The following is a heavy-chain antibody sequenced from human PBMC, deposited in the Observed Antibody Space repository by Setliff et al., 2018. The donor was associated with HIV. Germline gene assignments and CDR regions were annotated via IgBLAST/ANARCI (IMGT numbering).Heavy chain of an antibody. Sequence: PGESLKISCQGSGYSFTSHWIAWVRQMPGKGLEWMGIIYPGDSDTRYSPSFQGQVTISADKSISTAYLQWRSLQASDTAVYYCARRTRRRGSSYGNIDYWGQGTLVTVSS. CDR3: ARRTRRRGSSYGNIDY. D-gene: IGHD5-18*01. CDR1: GYSFTSHW. V-gene: IGHV5-51*01. CDR2: IYPGDSDT. J-gene: IGHJ4*02.